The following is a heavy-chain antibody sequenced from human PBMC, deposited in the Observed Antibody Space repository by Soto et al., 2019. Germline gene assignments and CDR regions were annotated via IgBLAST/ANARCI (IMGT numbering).Heavy chain of an antibody. CDR2: INPNSGGT. J-gene: IGHJ6*02. Sequence: GASVKVSCKASGYTFTGYNMHWVRQAPGQGLEWMGWINPNSGGTNYAQKFQGRVTMTRDTSISTAYMELSRLRFDDTAVYNCAREISSSWLRYGMDVWGQGTTVTVSS. CDR1: GYTFTGYN. V-gene: IGHV1-2*02. D-gene: IGHD6-13*01. CDR3: AREISSSWLRYGMDV.